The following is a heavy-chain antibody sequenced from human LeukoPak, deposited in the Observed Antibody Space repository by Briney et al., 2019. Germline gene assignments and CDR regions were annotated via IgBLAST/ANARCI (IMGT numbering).Heavy chain of an antibody. J-gene: IGHJ3*02. V-gene: IGHV4-59*11. CDR2: VYYSGTT. Sequence: PSETLSLTCTVSGGSIGSHYWSWIRQPPGGGLEWIGYVYYSGTTNYNPSLKSRVTISVDTSKNQFSLKLSSVTAADTAVYYCARDYYDSRGEAFDIWGLGTMVTVSS. D-gene: IGHD3-22*01. CDR3: ARDYYDSRGEAFDI. CDR1: GGSIGSHY.